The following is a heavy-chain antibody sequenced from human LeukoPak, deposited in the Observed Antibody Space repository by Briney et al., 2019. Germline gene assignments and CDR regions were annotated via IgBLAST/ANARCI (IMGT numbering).Heavy chain of an antibody. V-gene: IGHV1-69*06. Sequence: GASVKVSCKASGGTFSSYAISWVRQAPGQGLEWMGGIIPIFGTANYAQKFQGRVTITADKSTSTAYMELSSLRPEDTAVYYCASSLAVAGTEADYWGQGTLVTVSS. CDR3: ASSLAVAGTEADY. CDR2: IIPIFGTA. J-gene: IGHJ4*02. CDR1: GGTFSSYA. D-gene: IGHD6-19*01.